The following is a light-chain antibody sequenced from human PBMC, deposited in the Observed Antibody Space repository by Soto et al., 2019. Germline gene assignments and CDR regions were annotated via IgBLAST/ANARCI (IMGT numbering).Light chain of an antibody. CDR1: SSDVGGYNY. CDR2: EVS. J-gene: IGLJ1*01. V-gene: IGLV2-14*01. CDR3: SSYTSSSTRI. Sequence: QSALTQPASVSGSPGQSITISCTGTSSDVGGYNYVSWYQQHQGKAPKLMIYEVSNRPSGVSNRFSGSKSGNTASLTISGLQAEDEAVYYCSSYTSSSTRIFGTGTKLTVL.